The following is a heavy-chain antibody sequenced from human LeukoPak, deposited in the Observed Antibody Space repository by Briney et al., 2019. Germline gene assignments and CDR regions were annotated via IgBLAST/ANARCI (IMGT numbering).Heavy chain of an antibody. CDR2: ISGTGGST. CDR1: GFTFSSYG. Sequence: GGSLRLSCAASGFTFSSYGVSWVRQAPGKGLEWVSAISGTGGSTYYADSVKGRFTISRDNSKDTLYLQINSLRVEDTAVYYCAKDEWELTGAFDIWGQGTMVTVSS. V-gene: IGHV3-23*01. J-gene: IGHJ3*02. D-gene: IGHD1-26*01. CDR3: AKDEWELTGAFDI.